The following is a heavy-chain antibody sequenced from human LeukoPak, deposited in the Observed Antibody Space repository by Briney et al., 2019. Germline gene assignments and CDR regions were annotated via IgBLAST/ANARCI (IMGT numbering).Heavy chain of an antibody. CDR3: AADRRPLKGIAAAGPYYMDV. CDR1: GYTFTSYG. Sequence: EASVKVSCKASGYTFTSYGISWVRQAPGQGLEWMGWISAYNGNTNYAQKFQGRVTMTEDTSTDTAYMELSSLRSEDTAVYYCAADRRPLKGIAAAGPYYMDVWGKGTTVTVSS. D-gene: IGHD6-13*01. J-gene: IGHJ6*03. CDR2: ISAYNGNT. V-gene: IGHV1-18*01.